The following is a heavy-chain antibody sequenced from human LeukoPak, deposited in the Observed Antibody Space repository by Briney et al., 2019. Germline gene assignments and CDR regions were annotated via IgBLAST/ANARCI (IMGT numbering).Heavy chain of an antibody. J-gene: IGHJ6*02. V-gene: IGHV3-74*01. Sequence: PGRSLRLSCTASGFTFSSYWMHWLRQEPRKGLVWVSRISTDGSSRSYADSVKGRFTISRDNGKNTLYLQMNSLRAEDTAVYYCARYLTSIPSGMDVWGQGTTVTV. CDR2: ISTDGSSR. CDR3: ARYLTSIPSGMDV. CDR1: GFTFSSYW. D-gene: IGHD1-26*01.